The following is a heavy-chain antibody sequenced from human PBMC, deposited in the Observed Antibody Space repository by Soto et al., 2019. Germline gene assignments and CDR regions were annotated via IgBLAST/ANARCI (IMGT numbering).Heavy chain of an antibody. V-gene: IGHV1-69*12. Sequence: QVQLVQSGAEVKKPGSSVKVSCKASGGTFSSYAISWVRQAPGQGLEWMGGIIPIFGTANYAQKFQGRVTITADESTRTAYMELSSLRSEDTAVYYCARVIVWPVTTPSGWYFDLCGRGTLVTVSS. D-gene: IGHD4-17*01. CDR2: IIPIFGTA. J-gene: IGHJ2*01. CDR3: ARVIVWPVTTPSGWYFDL. CDR1: GGTFSSYA.